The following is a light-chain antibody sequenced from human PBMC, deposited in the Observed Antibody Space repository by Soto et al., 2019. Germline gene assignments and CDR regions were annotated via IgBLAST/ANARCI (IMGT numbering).Light chain of an antibody. CDR2: GAS. J-gene: IGKJ1*01. Sequence: EILLTQSPGTLSLSPGERATLSCRASQSVYSSLAWYQQKPGQAPRLLIYGASNRATGIPDRFSGSGSGTDFTLTISRLEPEDFAVYYCQQYGSSGTFGQGTKVDI. V-gene: IGKV3-20*01. CDR1: QSVYSS. CDR3: QQYGSSGT.